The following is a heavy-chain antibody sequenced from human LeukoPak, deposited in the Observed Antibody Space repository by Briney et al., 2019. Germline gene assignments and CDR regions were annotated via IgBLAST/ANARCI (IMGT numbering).Heavy chain of an antibody. CDR2: INWNSGST. V-gene: IGHV3-20*04. CDR3: ARAGDCSSTSCYGYYYYYYMDV. Sequence: PGGSLRLSCAASGFTFDDYGMSWVRQAPGKGLEWVSGINWNSGSTGYADSVKGRFTISRDNAKNSLYLQMNSLRAEDTALYYCARAGDCSSTSCYGYYYYYYMDVWGKGTTVTVSS. J-gene: IGHJ6*03. CDR1: GFTFDDYG. D-gene: IGHD2-2*01.